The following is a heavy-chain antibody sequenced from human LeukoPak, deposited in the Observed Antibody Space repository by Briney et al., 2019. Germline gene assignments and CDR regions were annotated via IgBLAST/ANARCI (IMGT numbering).Heavy chain of an antibody. Sequence: PGWSLRLSCAASGFTFSNAWMTWVRQAPGKGLEWVGRIKRKSDGGATDYAVPVKGRFTISRDDSKHTLYLQMNSLKTDDTAVYFCTATLGYWGQGTLVTVSS. CDR2: IKRKSDGGAT. J-gene: IGHJ4*02. D-gene: IGHD3-16*01. CDR3: TATLGY. CDR1: GFTFSNAW. V-gene: IGHV3-15*01.